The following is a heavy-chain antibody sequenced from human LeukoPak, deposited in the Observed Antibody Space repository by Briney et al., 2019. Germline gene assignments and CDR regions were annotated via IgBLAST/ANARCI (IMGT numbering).Heavy chain of an antibody. CDR2: ISNDGKNI. D-gene: IGHD6-25*01. J-gene: IGHJ6*02. V-gene: IGHV3-74*01. CDR3: ARRPTASAERGMDV. Sequence: PGGSLRLSCTASGFTFSRHWMHWDRQAPEKGLEWVSRISNDGKNIAYADSVKDRFTISRDNAKNTLYLEINSLGTEDTAVYYCARRPTASAERGMDVWGHGTTVIVSS. CDR1: GFTFSRHW.